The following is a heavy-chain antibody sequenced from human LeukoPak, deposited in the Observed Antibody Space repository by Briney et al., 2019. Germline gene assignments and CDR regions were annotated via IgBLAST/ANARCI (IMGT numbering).Heavy chain of an antibody. CDR1: GYTFTGYY. J-gene: IGHJ3*01. CDR2: INPDSGGT. Sequence: ASVKVSCKASGYTFTGYYMHWVRQAPGQGLEWMGWINPDSGGTNNAQKFQDRVTMTRDTSISTAYMELSRLRSDDTAVYYCARTFYDTLDSDAFDFWGQGTMVIVSS. CDR3: ARTFYDTLDSDAFDF. D-gene: IGHD2/OR15-2a*01. V-gene: IGHV1-2*02.